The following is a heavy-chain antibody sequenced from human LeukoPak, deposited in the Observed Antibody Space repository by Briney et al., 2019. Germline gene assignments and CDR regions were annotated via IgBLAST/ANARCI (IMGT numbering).Heavy chain of an antibody. CDR1: GYSISSGYY. CDR2: IYHSGST. J-gene: IGHJ4*02. Sequence: PSETLSLTCAVSGYSISSGYYWGWIRQPPGKGLEWIGSIYHSGSTYYNPSLKSRVTISVDTSKNQFSLKLSSVTAADTAVYYCARQSCSSTSCYTRFDCWGQGTLVTVSS. V-gene: IGHV4-38-2*01. CDR3: ARQSCSSTSCYTRFDC. D-gene: IGHD2-2*02.